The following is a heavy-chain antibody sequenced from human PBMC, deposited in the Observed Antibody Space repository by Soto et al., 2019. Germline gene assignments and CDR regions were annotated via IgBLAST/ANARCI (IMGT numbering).Heavy chain of an antibody. Sequence: TSETLSLTCTVSGGSISSYYWSWIRQPPGKGLEWIGYIYYSGSTNYNPSLKSRVTISVDTSKNQFSLKLSSVTAADTAVYYCARSSLRYFDYWGQGTLVTVSS. J-gene: IGHJ4*02. CDR1: GGSISSYY. CDR3: ARSSLRYFDY. V-gene: IGHV4-59*01. CDR2: IYYSGST.